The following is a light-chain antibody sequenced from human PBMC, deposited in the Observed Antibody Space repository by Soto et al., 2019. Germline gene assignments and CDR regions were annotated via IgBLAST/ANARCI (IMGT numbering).Light chain of an antibody. CDR2: STN. J-gene: IGLJ2*01. CDR3: VLYIGSGMV. V-gene: IGLV8-61*01. CDR1: SGSVSTSYY. Sequence: QTVVTQEPSFSVSPGGTVTLTCGLSSGSVSTSYYPSWYQQTPCQAPRTLIYSTNTRSSGVPDRFSGSILGNKAALTITGAQAADESEYYCVLYIGSGMVFGGGTQLTVL.